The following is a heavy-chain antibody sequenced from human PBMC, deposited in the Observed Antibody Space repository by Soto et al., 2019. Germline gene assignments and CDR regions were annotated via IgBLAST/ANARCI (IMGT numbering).Heavy chain of an antibody. CDR2: MNHNSGNT. CDR1: GYTFTGYD. D-gene: IGHD2-21*02. V-gene: IGHV1-8*01. J-gene: IGHJ6*03. Sequence: GASVKVSCKASGYTFTGYDINWVRQATGQGLEWMGWMNHNSGNTGYAQKFQGRVTMTRNTSISTAYMELSSLRSEDTAVYYCARGAPQGDLAYYYYMDVWGKGTTVTVSS. CDR3: ARGAPQGDLAYYYYMDV.